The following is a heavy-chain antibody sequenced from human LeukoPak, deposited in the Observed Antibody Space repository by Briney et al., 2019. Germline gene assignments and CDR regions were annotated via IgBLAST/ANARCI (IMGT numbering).Heavy chain of an antibody. D-gene: IGHD2-8*02. CDR1: GFTFSRHG. V-gene: IGHV3-30*18. J-gene: IGHJ4*02. CDR3: AKDPIWWNYFDY. Sequence: PGGSLRLSCAASGFTFSRHGMHWVRQAPGKGLEWVAVISYDGSNKHYADSVKGRFTISRDNSKNTLYLQMNSLRAEDTAVHYCAKDPIWWNYFDYWGQGTLVTVSS. CDR2: ISYDGSNK.